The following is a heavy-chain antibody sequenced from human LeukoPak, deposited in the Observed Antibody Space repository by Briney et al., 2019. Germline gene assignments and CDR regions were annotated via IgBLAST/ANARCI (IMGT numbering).Heavy chain of an antibody. Sequence: PGGSLRLSCAASGFIFSNYAMSWVRQAPGKGLEWVSGISGSGGSTNYADSVKGRFTIPRDNSKNTLYLQMNSLRAEDTAVYYCAKGRSGSYSPTWDYWGQGTLVTVSS. CDR3: AKGRSGSYSPTWDY. CDR2: ISGSGGST. J-gene: IGHJ4*02. V-gene: IGHV3-23*01. D-gene: IGHD1-26*01. CDR1: GFIFSNYA.